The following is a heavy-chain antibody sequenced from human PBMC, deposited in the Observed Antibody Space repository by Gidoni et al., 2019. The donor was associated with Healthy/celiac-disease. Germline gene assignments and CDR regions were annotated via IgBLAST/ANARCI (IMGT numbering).Heavy chain of an antibody. CDR1: GGSISSGGYS. CDR3: ATQPDDYGDYDVFVY. CDR2: IYHSGST. V-gene: IGHV4-30-2*01. J-gene: IGHJ4*02. Sequence: QLQLQESGSGLVKPSQTLSLTCAVSGGSISSGGYSWSWIRQPPGKGLEWIGYIYHSGSTYYNPSLKSRVTISVDRSKNQFSLKLSSVTAADTAVYYCATQPDDYGDYDVFVYWGQGTLVTVSS. D-gene: IGHD4-17*01.